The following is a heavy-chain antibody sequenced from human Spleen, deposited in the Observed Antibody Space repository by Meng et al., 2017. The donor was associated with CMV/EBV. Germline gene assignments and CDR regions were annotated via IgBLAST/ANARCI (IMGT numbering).Heavy chain of an antibody. D-gene: IGHD3-16*01. CDR3: ARDYTPGYDLFDP. V-gene: IGHV1-2*02. CDR2: INPNSGGT. Sequence: ASVKVSCKASGYTFTGYFMHWVRQAPGQGLEWMGWINPNSGGTNYAQRFQGRVTMTTDTSTRTVYMELRSLRSDDTAVYYCARDYTPGYDLFDPWGQGTLVTVSS. CDR1: GYTFTGYF. J-gene: IGHJ5*02.